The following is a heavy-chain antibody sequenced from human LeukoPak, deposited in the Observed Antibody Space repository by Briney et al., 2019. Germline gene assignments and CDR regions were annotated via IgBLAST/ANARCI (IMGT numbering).Heavy chain of an antibody. J-gene: IGHJ4*02. D-gene: IGHD5-18*01. V-gene: IGHV4-39*01. CDR1: GGSISSSSYY. Sequence: SETLSLTCTVSGGSISSSSYYWGWIRQPPGKGLVWIGSIYYSGSTYYNPSLKSRVTISVDTSKNQFSLKLSSVTAADTAVYYCASITAMGSTDYWGQGTLVTVSS. CDR3: ASITAMGSTDY. CDR2: IYYSGST.